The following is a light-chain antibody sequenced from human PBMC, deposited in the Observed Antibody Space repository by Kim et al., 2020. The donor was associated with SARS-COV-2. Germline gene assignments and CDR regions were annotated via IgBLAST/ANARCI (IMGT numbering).Light chain of an antibody. CDR3: SAWDSSLSAWV. CDR1: SNNVGNQG. J-gene: IGLJ3*02. V-gene: IGLV10-54*01. Sequence: QTAALACSGNSNNVGNQGAVWRQQHQGHPPKLLSYRNNNRPSGISERLSAARSGNTASLTITGLQPEDEADYYCSAWDSSLSAWVFGGGTQLTVL. CDR2: RNN.